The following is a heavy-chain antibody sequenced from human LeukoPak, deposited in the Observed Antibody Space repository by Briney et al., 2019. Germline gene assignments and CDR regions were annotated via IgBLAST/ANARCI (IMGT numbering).Heavy chain of an antibody. V-gene: IGHV3-74*01. CDR1: GFTFSSYW. D-gene: IGHD3-9*01. J-gene: IGHJ4*02. CDR2: INSDGSST. Sequence: GGSLRLSCAASGFTFSSYWMHWVRQAPGKGLVWVSRINSDGSSTSYADSVKGRFTISRDNAKNTLYLQMNSLRVEDTAVYYCARWPHNWLFMTPSYYFDYWGQGTLVTVSS. CDR3: ARWPHNWLFMTPSYYFDY.